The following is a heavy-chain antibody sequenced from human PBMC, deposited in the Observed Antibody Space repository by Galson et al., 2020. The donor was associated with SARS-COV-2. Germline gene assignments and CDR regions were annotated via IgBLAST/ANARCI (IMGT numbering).Heavy chain of an antibody. Sequence: SVKVSCKASGGTFSSYAISWVRQAPGQGLEWMGGIIPILGIANYAQKFQGRVTITADKSTSTAYMELSSLRSEDTAVYYCARWSPDYGDYVRYYYYYMDVWGKGTTVTVSS. V-gene: IGHV1-69*10. D-gene: IGHD4-17*01. CDR3: ARWSPDYGDYVRYYYYYMDV. CDR2: IIPILGIA. J-gene: IGHJ6*03. CDR1: GGTFSSYA.